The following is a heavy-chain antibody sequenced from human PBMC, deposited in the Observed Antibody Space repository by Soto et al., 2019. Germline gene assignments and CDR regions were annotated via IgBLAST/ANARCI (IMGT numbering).Heavy chain of an antibody. J-gene: IGHJ6*02. V-gene: IGHV1-69*13. D-gene: IGHD6-13*01. CDR1: GGTFSSYA. CDR2: IIPIFGTA. Sequence: SVKVSCKASGGTFSSYAISWVRQAPGQGLEWMGGIIPIFGTANYAQKFQGRATITADESTSTAYMELSSLRSEDTAVYYCARDGGIAAAARKHYYYYGMDVWGQGTTVTVSS. CDR3: ARDGGIAAAARKHYYYYGMDV.